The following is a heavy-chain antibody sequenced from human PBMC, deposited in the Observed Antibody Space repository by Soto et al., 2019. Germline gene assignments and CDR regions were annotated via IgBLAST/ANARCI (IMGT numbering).Heavy chain of an antibody. CDR1: GYIFTDYG. Sequence: GASVKVSCKASGYIFTDYGLSWVRQAPGQGLEWMGWISTYNGKTNYAQKLQGRVTMTTDTSTSTAYMELRSLRSDDTAVFYCARERDGTSWSSAESFQHWGQGTLVTVSS. CDR2: ISTYNGKT. D-gene: IGHD6-13*01. J-gene: IGHJ1*01. CDR3: ARERDGTSWSSAESFQH. V-gene: IGHV1-18*01.